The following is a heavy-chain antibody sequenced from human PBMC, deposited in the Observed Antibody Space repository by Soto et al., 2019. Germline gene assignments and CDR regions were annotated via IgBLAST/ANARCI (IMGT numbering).Heavy chain of an antibody. D-gene: IGHD4-17*01. CDR2: INHSGST. V-gene: IGHV4-34*01. J-gene: IGHJ6*02. CDR3: ARGRKTVTTFGYYYYGMDV. Sequence: QVQLQQWGAGLLKPSETLSLTCAVYGGSFSGYYCSWIRQPPGKGLEWIGEINHSGSTNYNPSLKSRVTISVDTSKNQFSLKLSSVTAADTAVYYCARGRKTVTTFGYYYYGMDVWGQGTTVTVSS. CDR1: GGSFSGYY.